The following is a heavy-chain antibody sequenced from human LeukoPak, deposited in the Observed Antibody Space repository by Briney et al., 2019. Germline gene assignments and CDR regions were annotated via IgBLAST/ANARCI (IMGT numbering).Heavy chain of an antibody. CDR3: ARQGGDGYNFAWGKKYYFDY. J-gene: IGHJ4*02. Sequence: SETLSLTCTVSGGSISGYYWSWIRQPPGKGLEWIGYIYYSGSTNYNPSLKSRVTISVDTSKNQFSLKLSSVTAADTAVYYCARQGGDGYNFAWGKKYYFDYWGQGTLVTVSS. CDR2: IYYSGST. D-gene: IGHD5-24*01. CDR1: GGSISGYY. V-gene: IGHV4-59*08.